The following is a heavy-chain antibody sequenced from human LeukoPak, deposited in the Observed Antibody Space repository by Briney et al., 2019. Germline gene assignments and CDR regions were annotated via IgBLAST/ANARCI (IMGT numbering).Heavy chain of an antibody. CDR3: ARPRYRHYYDSSGYYMAY. J-gene: IGHJ4*02. CDR1: GGSFSGYY. D-gene: IGHD3-22*01. CDR2: INHSGST. V-gene: IGHV4-34*01. Sequence: PSETLSLTCAVYGGSFSGYYWSWIRQPPGKGLEWIGEINHSGSTNYNPSLKSRVTISVDTSKNQFSLKLSSVTAADTAVYYCARPRYRHYYDSSGYYMAYWGQGTLVTVSS.